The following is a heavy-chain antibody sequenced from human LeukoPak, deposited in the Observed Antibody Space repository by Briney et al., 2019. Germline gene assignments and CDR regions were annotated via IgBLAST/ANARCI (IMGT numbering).Heavy chain of an antibody. CDR1: GFTFSSYT. D-gene: IGHD6-19*01. V-gene: IGHV3-21*01. J-gene: IGHJ4*02. CDR3: ARQWLRSDSLFDY. CDR2: ISSRNSYI. Sequence: PGGSLSLSCAASGFTFSSYTMNWIRQAPGKGPEWVSSISSRNSYIYYADSVKGRFTISRDNAKMSLYLQMNSLRAEDTAVYYCARQWLRSDSLFDYWGQGTLVTVSS.